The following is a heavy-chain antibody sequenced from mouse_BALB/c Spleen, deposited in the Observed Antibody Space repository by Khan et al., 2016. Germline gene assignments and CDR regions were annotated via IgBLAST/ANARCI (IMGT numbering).Heavy chain of an antibody. Sequence: VQLQQSGPGLVKPSQSLSLTCTVTGYSITSDYAWNWIRQFPGNKLEWMGYISYSGTTTYNPSLKSRISITRDTSKNQFCLQLNSVTAEDTATYNCARLLGAMDYWGQGTSVPVSS. V-gene: IGHV3-2*02. CDR2: ISYSGTT. CDR1: GYSITSDYA. J-gene: IGHJ4*01. CDR3: ARLLGAMDY.